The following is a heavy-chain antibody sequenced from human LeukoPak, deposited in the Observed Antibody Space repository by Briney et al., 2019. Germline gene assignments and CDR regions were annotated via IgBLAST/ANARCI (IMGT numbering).Heavy chain of an antibody. CDR3: ARVPFRLVMDV. V-gene: IGHV4-39*07. D-gene: IGHD6-19*01. CDR2: IYYSGST. CDR1: GGSISSSFYY. J-gene: IGHJ6*03. Sequence: PSETLSLTCTVSGGSISSSFYYWGWIRQPPGKGLEWIGSIYYSGSTYYNPSLESRVTISVDTSKNQFSLKLSSVTAADTAVYYCARVPFRLVMDVWGKGTTVTVSS.